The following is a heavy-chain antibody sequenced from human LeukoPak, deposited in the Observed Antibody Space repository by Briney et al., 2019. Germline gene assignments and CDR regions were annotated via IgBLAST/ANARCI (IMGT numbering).Heavy chain of an antibody. CDR3: AREDYYDSSGYWY. D-gene: IGHD3-22*01. J-gene: IGHJ4*02. V-gene: IGHV1-2*02. CDR1: GYTFTGYY. CDR2: INPNSGGT. Sequence: ASVKVSCKASGYTFTGYYMHWVRQAPGQGLEWMGWINPNSGGTNCAQKFQGRVTMTRDTSISTAYMELSRLRSDDTAVYYCAREDYYDSSGYWYWGQGTLVTVSS.